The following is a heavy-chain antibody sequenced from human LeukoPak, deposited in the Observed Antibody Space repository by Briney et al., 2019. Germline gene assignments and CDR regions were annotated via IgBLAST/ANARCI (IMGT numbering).Heavy chain of an antibody. D-gene: IGHD3-10*01. CDR1: GFTFSSYA. V-gene: IGHV3-23*01. Sequence: PGGSLRLSCAASGFTFSSYAMNWVRQAPGKGLEWVSAISGSGGTTYYADSVKGRFTISRDNYKNTLYLQMNSLRAEDTAVYYCAKDRGSGSYPSPLFDYWGRGILVTVSS. J-gene: IGHJ4*02. CDR2: ISGSGGTT. CDR3: AKDRGSGSYPSPLFDY.